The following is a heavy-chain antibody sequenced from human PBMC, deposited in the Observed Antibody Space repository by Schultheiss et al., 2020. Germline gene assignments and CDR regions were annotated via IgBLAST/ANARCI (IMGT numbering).Heavy chain of an antibody. CDR1: GFIFSNYE. CDR3: ARDSGYCSGGSCQTSFFDY. D-gene: IGHD2-15*01. CDR2: ISSSGSTI. Sequence: GGSLRLSCAASGFIFSNYEMSWVRQAPGKGLEWISYISSSGSTIYYADSVKGRFTISRDNAKNSLSLQMISLRAEDTAVYYCARDSGYCSGGSCQTSFFDYWGQGTLVTVSS. J-gene: IGHJ4*02. V-gene: IGHV3-48*03.